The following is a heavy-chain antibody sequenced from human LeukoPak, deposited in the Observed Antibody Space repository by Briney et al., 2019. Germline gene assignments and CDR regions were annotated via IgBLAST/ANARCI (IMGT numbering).Heavy chain of an antibody. CDR3: ARGLRREQQLLRAFDY. V-gene: IGHV1-8*01. CDR1: GYTFTNYD. CDR2: MSPNSGNT. Sequence: ASVRVSCKASGYTFTNYDINWVRQASGQGLEWMGWMSPNSGNTGSAQKFQGRVTMTSNTSISTAYMELGSLRSEDTAVYYCARGLRREQQLLRAFDYWGQGTPVTVSS. J-gene: IGHJ4*02. D-gene: IGHD6-13*01.